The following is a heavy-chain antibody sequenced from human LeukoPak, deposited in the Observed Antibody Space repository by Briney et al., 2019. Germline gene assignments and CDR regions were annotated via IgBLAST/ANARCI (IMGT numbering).Heavy chain of an antibody. CDR1: GFTFSIYG. V-gene: IGHV3-30*02. Sequence: GGSLRLSCAASGFTFSIYGMHWVRQAPGKGLEWVAYIRYDGSEKYYAESLKGRFTISRDNSKNTLYLQMNSLRAEDAALYYCARSTRARYFDLWGRGTLVTVPS. D-gene: IGHD5-24*01. CDR2: IRYDGSEK. J-gene: IGHJ2*01. CDR3: ARSTRARYFDL.